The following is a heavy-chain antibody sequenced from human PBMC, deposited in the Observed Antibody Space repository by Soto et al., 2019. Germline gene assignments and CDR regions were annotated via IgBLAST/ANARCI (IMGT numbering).Heavy chain of an antibody. CDR3: ARDDSSGILDY. Sequence: PSETLSLTCAVSGGSISSGGYSWSWIRQPPGKGLEWIGYIYHSGSTYYNPSLKSRVTISVDRSKNQFSLKLSSVTAADTAVYYCARDDSSGILDYWGQGTLVTVSS. V-gene: IGHV4-30-2*01. CDR2: IYHSGST. CDR1: GGSISSGGYS. J-gene: IGHJ4*02. D-gene: IGHD3-22*01.